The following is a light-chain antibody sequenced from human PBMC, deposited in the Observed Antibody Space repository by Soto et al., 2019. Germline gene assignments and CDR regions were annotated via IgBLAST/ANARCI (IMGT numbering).Light chain of an antibody. V-gene: IGKV3-11*01. CDR2: DAS. Sequence: EIVLTQSPATLSLSPGERATLSCRASQSVSNYLAWYQQKPGQAPMLLIYDASNRATGIPARFSGSGSGTDFTLTISSLEPEDVAVYYCQQRSNWPLLTFGGGTKVEIK. CDR3: QQRSNWPLLT. CDR1: QSVSNY. J-gene: IGKJ4*01.